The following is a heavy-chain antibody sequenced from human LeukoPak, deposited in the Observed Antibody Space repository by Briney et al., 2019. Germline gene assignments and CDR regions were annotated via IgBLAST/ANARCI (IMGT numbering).Heavy chain of an antibody. CDR2: INPSGGST. CDR1: GYTFTSYY. CDR3: ARGGGFGELAPFFDY. J-gene: IGHJ4*02. D-gene: IGHD3-10*01. Sequence: ASVKVSCKASGYTFTSYYMHWVRQAPGPGLEWMGIINPSGGSTSYAQKFQGRVTMTRDTSTSTVYMELSSLRSEDTAVYYCARGGGFGELAPFFDYWGQGTLVTVSS. V-gene: IGHV1-46*01.